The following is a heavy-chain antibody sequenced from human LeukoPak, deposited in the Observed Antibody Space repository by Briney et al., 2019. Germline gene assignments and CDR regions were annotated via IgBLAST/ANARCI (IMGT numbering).Heavy chain of an antibody. CDR1: GFTFSSYA. V-gene: IGHV3-23*01. CDR3: AKDVSLWFGERWVY. D-gene: IGHD3-10*01. Sequence: RRSLRLSCAASGFTFSSYAIGWVRQAPGEGLEWVSAISGSGGSTYHADSVKGRFTICRDNSKNTWYLPMYRLRAGHTIVYYCAKDVSLWFGERWVYSGQRTLGTVSS. J-gene: IGHJ4*02. CDR2: ISGSGGST.